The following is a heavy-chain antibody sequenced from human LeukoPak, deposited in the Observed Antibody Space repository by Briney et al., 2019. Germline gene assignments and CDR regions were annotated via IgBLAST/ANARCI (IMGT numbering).Heavy chain of an antibody. D-gene: IGHD6-6*01. CDR1: GGSISRYY. Sequence: SETLSLTCTVSGGSISRYYWSWIRQPPGKGLEWIGYIYYSGSTNYNPSLKSRVTISVDTSKNQFSLKLSSVTAADTAVYYCATGLYEGEYSSSSALDYWGQGTLVTVSS. CDR2: IYYSGST. CDR3: ATGLYEGEYSSSSALDY. V-gene: IGHV4-59*01. J-gene: IGHJ4*02.